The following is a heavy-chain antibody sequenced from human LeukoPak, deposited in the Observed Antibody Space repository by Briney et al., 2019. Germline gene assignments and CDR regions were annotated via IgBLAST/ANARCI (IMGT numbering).Heavy chain of an antibody. CDR1: GYTFTSYG. D-gene: IGHD3-22*01. CDR2: ISAYNGNT. Sequence: GASVKVSCKASGYTFTSYGISWVRQAPGQGLEWMGWISAYNGNTNYAQKPQGRVTMTTDTSTSTAYMELRSLRSDDTAVYYCARIPETYYYDSSYYFDYWGQGTLVTVSS. J-gene: IGHJ4*02. CDR3: ARIPETYYYDSSYYFDY. V-gene: IGHV1-18*01.